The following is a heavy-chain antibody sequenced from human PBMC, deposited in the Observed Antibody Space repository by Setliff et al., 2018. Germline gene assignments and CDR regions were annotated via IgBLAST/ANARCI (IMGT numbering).Heavy chain of an antibody. J-gene: IGHJ6*03. CDR2: IIPIFGTT. Sequence: SVKVSCKASGGTFSNYDISWVRQAPGQGLEWMGGIIPIFGTTNYAQEFQGRVTITTDESTNTAYMELSSLRSEDTAMYYCAREKVVVVSATSYHYYMDIWGKGTTVTVSS. D-gene: IGHD2-15*01. V-gene: IGHV1-69*05. CDR3: AREKVVVVSATSYHYYMDI. CDR1: GGTFSNYD.